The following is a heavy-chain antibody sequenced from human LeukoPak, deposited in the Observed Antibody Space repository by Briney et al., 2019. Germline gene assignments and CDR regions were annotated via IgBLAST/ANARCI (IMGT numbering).Heavy chain of an antibody. CDR1: GCTFTTYG. CDR3: ARTGIAAAGPGMYYFDY. J-gene: IGHJ4*02. CDR2: ISAYNGNT. V-gene: IGHV1-18*01. D-gene: IGHD6-13*01. Sequence: ASVKVSCRASGCTFTTYGISWVRQAPGQGLEWMGWISAYNGNTNYAQKLQGRVTMTTDTSTSTAYMELRSLRSDDTAVYYCARTGIAAAGPGMYYFDYWGQGTLVTVSS.